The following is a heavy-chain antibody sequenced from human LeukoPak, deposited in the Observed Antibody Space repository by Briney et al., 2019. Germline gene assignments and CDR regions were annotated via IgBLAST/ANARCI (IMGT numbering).Heavy chain of an antibody. J-gene: IGHJ3*02. D-gene: IGHD2-15*01. CDR1: GDSVSGISAA. Sequence: SQTLSLTCAISGDSVSGISAAWNWVRQSPSRGLEWLGRTYYRSKWYNDYAVSVKSRITMNPDASKNQLSLQLNSVTPEDTAVYYCARERIDAFDIWGQGTMVIVSS. CDR2: TYYRSKWYN. V-gene: IGHV6-1*01. CDR3: ARERIDAFDI.